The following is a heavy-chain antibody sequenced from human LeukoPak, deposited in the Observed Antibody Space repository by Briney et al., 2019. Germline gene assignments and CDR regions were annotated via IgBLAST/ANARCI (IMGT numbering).Heavy chain of an antibody. V-gene: IGHV4-30-2*01. D-gene: IGHD4-17*01. J-gene: IGHJ6*02. CDR3: ARGTVTEYYYYGMDV. CDR2: IYHSGST. CDR1: GGSISSGGYY. Sequence: PSETLSLTCTVSGGSISSGGYYWSWIRQPPGKGLEWIGYIYHSGSTYYNPSLKSRVTLSVDTSKNQFSLELSSVTAADTAVYYCARGTVTEYYYYGMDVWGQGTTVTVSS.